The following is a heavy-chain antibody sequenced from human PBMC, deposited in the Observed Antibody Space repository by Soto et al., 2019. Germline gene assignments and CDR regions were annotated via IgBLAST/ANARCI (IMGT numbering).Heavy chain of an antibody. J-gene: IGHJ3*02. CDR1: GYSFTSYW. CDR3: ARQRYYYDSSGYNDAFDI. V-gene: IGHV5-10-1*01. CDR2: IDPSDSYT. Sequence: GESLKISCKGSGYSFTSYWISWVRQMPGKGLEWMGRIDPSDSYTNYSPSFQGHVTISADKSISTAYLQWSSLKASDTAMYYRARQRYYYDSSGYNDAFDIWGQGTMVTASS. D-gene: IGHD3-22*01.